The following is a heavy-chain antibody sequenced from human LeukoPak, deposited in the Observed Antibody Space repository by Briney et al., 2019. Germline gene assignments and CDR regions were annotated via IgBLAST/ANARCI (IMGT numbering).Heavy chain of an antibody. CDR2: INPNSGAT. CDR3: ARDPGNWVDF. V-gene: IGHV1-2*02. J-gene: IGHJ5*01. D-gene: IGHD1-14*01. CDR1: GYTFTGYY. Sequence: ASVKVSCKASGYTFTGYYMHWVRQAPGQGLEWMGWINPNSGATNYAQKFQGRVTMTRDTSTSTAYMDLTRLRSDDTAVYYCARDPGNWVDFWGQGTRVTVSS.